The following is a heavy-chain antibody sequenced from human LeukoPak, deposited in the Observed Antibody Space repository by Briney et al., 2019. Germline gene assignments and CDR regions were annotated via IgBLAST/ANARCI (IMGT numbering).Heavy chain of an antibody. D-gene: IGHD3-22*01. CDR2: IKSDGRT. CDR1: GFTFSNYW. CDR3: ARAPSEIGGYYPEYFRH. J-gene: IGHJ1*01. Sequence: GGSLRLSCTAAGFTFSNYWMHWVRHAPGKGLVWVSRIKSDGRTNYADSVKGRFTISRDNAKNTVSLQMNSLRAEDTGVYYCARAPSEIGGYYPEYFRHWGQGTLVTVSS. V-gene: IGHV3-74*01.